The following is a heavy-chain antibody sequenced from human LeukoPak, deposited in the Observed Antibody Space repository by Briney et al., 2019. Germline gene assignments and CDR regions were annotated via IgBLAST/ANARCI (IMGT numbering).Heavy chain of an antibody. D-gene: IGHD1-26*01. CDR3: ARDKQVGATLLDC. CDR2: ISQDGSEK. J-gene: IGHJ4*02. Sequence: GGSLRLSCAASGFTFSTYWMSWVRQAPGKGLELVATISQDGSEKYYVDSVKGRFTISRDNAKHSLYLQIDSLRAEDTAMFYCARDKQVGATLLDCWGQGTLVTVSS. CDR1: GFTFSTYW. V-gene: IGHV3-7*01.